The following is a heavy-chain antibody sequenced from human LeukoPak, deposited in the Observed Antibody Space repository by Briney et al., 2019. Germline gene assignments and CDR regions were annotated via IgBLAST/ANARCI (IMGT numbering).Heavy chain of an antibody. V-gene: IGHV4-4*07. Sequence: SETLSLTCTVSGGSISNYYWSWIRQPAGKGLEWIGRIYSSGSTNYNPSLKSRITMSVDTSTNHPSLQLSSVTAADTAVYYCASLSVLLEGFDPWGQGTLVTVSS. CDR3: ASLSVLLEGFDP. J-gene: IGHJ5*02. CDR1: GGSISNYY. D-gene: IGHD3-10*01. CDR2: IYSSGST.